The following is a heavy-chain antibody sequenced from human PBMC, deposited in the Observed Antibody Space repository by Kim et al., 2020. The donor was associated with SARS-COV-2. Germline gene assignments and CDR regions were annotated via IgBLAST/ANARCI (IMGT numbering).Heavy chain of an antibody. CDR2: INAGSGDT. D-gene: IGHD2-8*02. CDR1: GDTVTGYV. CDR3: AGTDCTGGNCQIDY. V-gene: IGHV1-3*01. J-gene: IGHJ4*02. Sequence: ASVKVSCKASGDTVTGYVIYWVRQAPGQRLEWMGWINAGSGDTKYSQKFQARVTNSRDTSASTAYMELRSLRSEDTAVYYCAGTDCTGGNCQIDYWGPGTLVTVSS.